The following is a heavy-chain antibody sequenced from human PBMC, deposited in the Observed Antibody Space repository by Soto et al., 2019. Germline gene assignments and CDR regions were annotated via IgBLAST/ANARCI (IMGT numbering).Heavy chain of an antibody. CDR2: IYYSGST. Sequence: PSETLSLTCTVSGGSISSSSYYWVLIRQPPGKGLEWIGSIYYSGSTYYNPSLKSRVTISVDTSKNQFSLKLSSVTAADTAVYYCARHSDYGDYVAYFDYWGQGTLVTVSS. V-gene: IGHV4-39*01. J-gene: IGHJ4*02. CDR1: GGSISSSSYY. D-gene: IGHD4-17*01. CDR3: ARHSDYGDYVAYFDY.